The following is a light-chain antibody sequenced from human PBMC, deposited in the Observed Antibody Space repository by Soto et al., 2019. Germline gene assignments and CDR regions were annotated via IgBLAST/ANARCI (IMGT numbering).Light chain of an antibody. CDR3: QQSYSNPPS. CDR1: QSISSY. CDR2: AAS. V-gene: IGKV1-39*01. J-gene: IGKJ2*01. Sequence: DIQMTQSPSSLSASVGDRVTITCRASQSISSYLNWYQQKPGKAPKLLIYAASSLQSGVPSRFSGSVSGPDFTLSISRLLPEDFATYYCQQSYSNPPSFGQGTKLEIK.